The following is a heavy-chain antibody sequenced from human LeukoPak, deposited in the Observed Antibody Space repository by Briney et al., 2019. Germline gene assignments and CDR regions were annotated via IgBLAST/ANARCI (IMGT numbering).Heavy chain of an antibody. CDR3: ARPNSPRVLWWWLWGY. CDR1: GGSTSSSSYY. D-gene: IGHD2-21*01. CDR2: IYYSGST. J-gene: IGHJ4*02. V-gene: IGHV4-39*01. Sequence: PSETLSPTCTVSGGSTSSSSYYWRWIRQPPGKGLEWIGSIYYSGSTYYNPSLKSRVTISVDTSKNQFSLKLSSVTAADTAVYYCARPNSPRVLWWWLWGYWGQGTLVTVSS.